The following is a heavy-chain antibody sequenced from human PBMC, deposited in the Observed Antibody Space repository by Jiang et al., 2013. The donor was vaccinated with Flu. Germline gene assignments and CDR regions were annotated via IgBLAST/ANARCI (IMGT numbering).Heavy chain of an antibody. CDR3: ARAVWDSSGYLKGHMKPFDY. CDR2: INPVSGTA. CDR1: GGIFSSYA. V-gene: IGHV1-69*01. J-gene: IGHJ4*02. D-gene: IGHD3-22*01. Sequence: EVKKPGSSVKVSCKASGGIFSSYAINWVRQAPGQGLEWMGGINPVSGTANYAQKFQGRVTITADESTSTAYMELSGLRSEDTAMYYCARAVWDSSGYLKGHMKPFDYWGQGTLVTVSS.